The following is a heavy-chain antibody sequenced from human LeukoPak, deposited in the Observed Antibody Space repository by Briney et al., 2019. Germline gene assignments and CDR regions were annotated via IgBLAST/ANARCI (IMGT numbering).Heavy chain of an antibody. CDR1: GYSISSGYY. J-gene: IGHJ4*02. CDR2: VHHTGKT. V-gene: IGHV4-38-2*02. CDR3: ARGRLDGSYYVDY. Sequence: SETLSLTCTVSGYSISSGYYCTWIRQTPGKGLEWIGSVHHTGKTYYNPSLNSRVTISVDTSQIQFSPKLASVTAADTALYYCARGRLDGSYYVDYWGQGALVTVSS. D-gene: IGHD2-15*01.